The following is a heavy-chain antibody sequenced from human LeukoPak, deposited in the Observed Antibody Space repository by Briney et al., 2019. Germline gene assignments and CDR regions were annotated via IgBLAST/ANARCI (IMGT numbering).Heavy chain of an antibody. CDR1: GYSFPTYW. J-gene: IGHJ4*02. Sequence: PGESLKISCKGSGYSFPTYWIAWGRQMPGKGLEWMGIIYPDESNIRYSPSFQGQVTISADKSISTAYLQRSSLKASDTAMYYCARPPSRGYSSSFEYWGQGTLVTVSS. V-gene: IGHV5-51*01. D-gene: IGHD2-2*03. CDR3: ARPPSRGYSSSFEY. CDR2: IYPDESNI.